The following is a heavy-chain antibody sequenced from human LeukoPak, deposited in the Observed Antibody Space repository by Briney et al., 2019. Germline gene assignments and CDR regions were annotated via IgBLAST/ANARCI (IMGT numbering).Heavy chain of an antibody. J-gene: IGHJ5*02. CDR3: ARGVVFDP. V-gene: IGHV4-34*01. CDR1: GGSISGYY. CDR2: INHSGST. D-gene: IGHD2-15*01. Sequence: SETLSLTCAVYGGSISGYYWSWIGRPPGQGLVGMGEINHSGSTNYNPSLKGRVTIPVDTSKNQFSLKLRSVTAADTAVYYCARGVVFDPWGQGTLVTVSS.